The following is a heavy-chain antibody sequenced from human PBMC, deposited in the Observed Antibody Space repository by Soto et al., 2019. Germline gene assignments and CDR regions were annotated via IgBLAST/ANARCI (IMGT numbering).Heavy chain of an antibody. D-gene: IGHD3-3*01. CDR3: ARDPYYDFWSGSSS. CDR1: GGSISSGDYY. CDR2: IYYSGST. Sequence: SETLSLTCTVSGGSISSGDYYWSWIRQPPGKGLEWIGYIYYSGSTYYNPSLKSRVTISVDTSKNQLSLKLSSVTAADTAMYYCARDPYYDFWSGSSSWGQGTLVTVSS. V-gene: IGHV4-30-4*01. J-gene: IGHJ5*02.